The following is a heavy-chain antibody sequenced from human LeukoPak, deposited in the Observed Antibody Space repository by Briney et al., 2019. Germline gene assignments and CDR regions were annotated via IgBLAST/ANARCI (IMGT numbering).Heavy chain of an antibody. CDR1: GFPFDDYG. V-gene: IGHV3-20*04. CDR2: IKWNGGST. J-gene: IGHJ4*02. CDR3: ARIPIRITMVRGVILDIL. D-gene: IGHD3-10*01. Sequence: GGSLRLSRAASGFPFDDYGMNWVRQVPGKGLEWVSGIKWNGGSTGYAESGKGRFTISRDNAKNSLYLQMNSLSAEDTAVYYCARIPIRITMVRGVILDILWGQGTLVTVSS.